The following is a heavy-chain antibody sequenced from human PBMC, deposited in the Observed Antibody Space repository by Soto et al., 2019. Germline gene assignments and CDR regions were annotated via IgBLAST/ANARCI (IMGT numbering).Heavy chain of an antibody. J-gene: IGHJ6*02. CDR3: ARGGGDYSYYYGMDV. D-gene: IGHD2-21*02. CDR1: GGSFSGYY. CDR2: INHIGST. V-gene: IGHV4-34*01. Sequence: SETLSLTCAVYGGSFSGYYWSWIRQPPGKGLEWIGEINHIGSTNYNPSLKSRVTISVDTSKNQFSLKLSSVTAADTAVYYCARGGGDYSYYYGMDVWGQGTTVTVSS.